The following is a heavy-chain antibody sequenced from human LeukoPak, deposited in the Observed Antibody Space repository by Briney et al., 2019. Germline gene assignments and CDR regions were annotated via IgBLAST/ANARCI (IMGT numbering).Heavy chain of an antibody. J-gene: IGHJ4*02. V-gene: IGHV3-7*01. D-gene: IGHD3-22*01. CDR1: GFTFSSYW. Sequence: GGSLRLSCAASGFTFSSYWMSWVRQAPGKGLEWVANKKQDGSEKYYVDSVKGRFTISRDNAKNSLYLQMNSLRAEDTAVYYCARDGCRDSSGFSCFDYWGQGTLVTVSS. CDR3: ARDGCRDSSGFSCFDY. CDR2: KKQDGSEK.